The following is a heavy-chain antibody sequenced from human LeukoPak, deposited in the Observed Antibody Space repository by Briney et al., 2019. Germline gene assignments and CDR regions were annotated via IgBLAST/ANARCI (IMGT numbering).Heavy chain of an antibody. CDR3: AKSGGPPGDTAMAPPYYYYGMDV. V-gene: IGHV3-30*18. Sequence: PGGSLRLSCAASGFTFSSYGMHWVRQAPGKGLEWVAVISYDGSNKYYADSVKGRFTISRDNSKNTLYLQMNSLRAEDTAVYYCAKSGGPPGDTAMAPPYYYYGMDVWGQGTTVTVSS. CDR2: ISYDGSNK. D-gene: IGHD5-18*01. J-gene: IGHJ6*02. CDR1: GFTFSSYG.